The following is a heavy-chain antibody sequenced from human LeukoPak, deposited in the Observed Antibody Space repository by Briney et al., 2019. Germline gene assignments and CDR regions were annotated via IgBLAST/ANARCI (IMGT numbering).Heavy chain of an antibody. CDR3: ASRSRYYDFWSGKTGYYYYGMDV. D-gene: IGHD3-3*01. CDR2: IIPIFGTA. Sequence: RASVKVSCKASGGTFSSYAISWVRQAPGQGLEWMGGIIPIFGTASYAQKFQGRVTITADESTSTAYMELSSLRSEDTAVYYCASRSRYYDFWSGKTGYYYYGMDVWGQGTTVTVSS. V-gene: IGHV1-69*13. CDR1: GGTFSSYA. J-gene: IGHJ6*02.